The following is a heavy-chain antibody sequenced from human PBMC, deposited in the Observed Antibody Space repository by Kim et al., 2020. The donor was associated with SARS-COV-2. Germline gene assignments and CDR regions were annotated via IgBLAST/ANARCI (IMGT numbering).Heavy chain of an antibody. CDR3: ARDFWPYIVVVPAAIGWYFDL. CDR2: ISYDGSNK. J-gene: IGHJ2*01. CDR1: GFTFSSYA. Sequence: GGSLRLSCAAPGFTFSSYAMHWVRQAPGKGLEWVAVISYDGSNKYYADSLKGRFTISRDNSKNTLYLQMNSLRAEDTAVYYCARDFWPYIVVVPAAIGWYFDLWGRGTLVTVSS. V-gene: IGHV3-30*04. D-gene: IGHD2-2*01.